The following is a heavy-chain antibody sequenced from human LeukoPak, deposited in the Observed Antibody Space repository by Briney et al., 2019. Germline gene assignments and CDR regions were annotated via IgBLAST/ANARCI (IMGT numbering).Heavy chain of an antibody. CDR3: ARDYTLSGSHSLDP. J-gene: IGHJ5*02. D-gene: IGHD1-26*01. V-gene: IGHV4-59*01. CDR2: IYYTGST. CDR1: GGSISSYY. Sequence: PSETLSLTCTVSGGSISSYYWSWIRQPPGKALEWIGDIYYTGSTNYNPSLKSRVTLSVDTSKNQFSLKLSSVTAADTAVYYCARDYTLSGSHSLDPWGQGTLVTVSS.